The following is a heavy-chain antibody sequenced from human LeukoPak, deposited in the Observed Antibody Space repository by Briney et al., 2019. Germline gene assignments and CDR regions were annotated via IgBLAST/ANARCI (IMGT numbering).Heavy chain of an antibody. CDR3: ARDKGNHPYNWFDP. CDR1: GFTFRNYW. D-gene: IGHD1-14*01. Sequence: GGSLRLSCAASGFTFRNYWMGWVRQAPGKGLEWVTTIRYDGSNKYYGDSVKGRFTISRDNSKSTLYLQMNSLRAEDTAVYYCARDKGNHPYNWFDPWGQGTLVTVSS. V-gene: IGHV3-33*08. CDR2: IRYDGSNK. J-gene: IGHJ5*02.